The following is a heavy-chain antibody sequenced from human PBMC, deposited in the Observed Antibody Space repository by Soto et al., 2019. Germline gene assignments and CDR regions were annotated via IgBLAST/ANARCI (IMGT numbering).Heavy chain of an antibody. D-gene: IGHD6-13*01. CDR1: GGSFRGYD. J-gene: IGHJ4*01. V-gene: IGHV4-34*01. CDR2: IYYSGIT. Sequence: SETQCLTCAVYGGSFRGYDWSWIRQSPGKGLEWIGNIYYSGITYYSPSLKSRVTISVDTSKNQFSLKLSSVTAADTAVYYCARHSWNFDSWGQGTLVTVSS. CDR3: ARHSWNFDS.